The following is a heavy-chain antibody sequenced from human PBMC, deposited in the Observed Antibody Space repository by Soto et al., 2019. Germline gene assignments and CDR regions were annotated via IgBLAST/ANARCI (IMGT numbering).Heavy chain of an antibody. CDR2: ISTASGDT. CDR3: AREDYKNIIKWFDF. D-gene: IGHD1-20*01. V-gene: IGHV1-3*04. Sequence: QVQLVHSGAEVKKPGASVKVSCRASGYTFSNYGMHWVRQAPGQRLEWLGWISTASGDTKYSQKFQGRVTITRDTSASTVYMELSSLKSEDTAVYYCAREDYKNIIKWFDFWGQGTLVTVSS. J-gene: IGHJ4*02. CDR1: GYTFSNYG.